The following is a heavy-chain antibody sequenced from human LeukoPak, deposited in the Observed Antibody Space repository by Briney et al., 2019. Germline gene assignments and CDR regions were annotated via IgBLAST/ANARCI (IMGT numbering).Heavy chain of an antibody. CDR1: GYTFTDYY. V-gene: IGHV1-2*02. CDR3: AREFRRYCSGGSCYSPLEYAFDI. J-gene: IGHJ3*02. D-gene: IGHD2-15*01. CDR2: INPNSGGT. Sequence: ASVKVSCKASGYTFTDYYMYWVRQAPGQGLEWMGWINPNSGGTNYAQKFQGRVTMTRDTSISTAYMERSRLKSDDTAVYYCAREFRRYCSGGSCYSPLEYAFDIWGQGTMVTVSS.